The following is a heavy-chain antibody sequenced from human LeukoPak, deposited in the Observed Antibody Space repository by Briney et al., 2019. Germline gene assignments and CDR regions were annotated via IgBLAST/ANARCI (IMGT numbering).Heavy chain of an antibody. CDR2: IIPILGIA. Sequence: SVNVSCKASGGVFSSYTISWVRQAPGQGLEWMGRIIPILGIANYAQNFPGRVTITADKSTRTAYMELSSLRSEDTAVYYCARPRPGYSSGWPHFDYWGQGTLVTVSS. D-gene: IGHD6-19*01. CDR1: GGVFSSYT. J-gene: IGHJ4*02. V-gene: IGHV1-69*02. CDR3: ARPRPGYSSGWPHFDY.